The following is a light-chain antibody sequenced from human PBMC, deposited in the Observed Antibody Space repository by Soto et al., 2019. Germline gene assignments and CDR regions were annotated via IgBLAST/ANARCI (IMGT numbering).Light chain of an antibody. CDR2: DIS. J-gene: IGLJ2*01. CDR1: TGTVTSGHY. V-gene: IGLV7-46*01. CDR3: LLSYSGPSI. Sequence: QAVVTQEPSLTVSAGGTVTHTCGSSTGTVTSGHYPYWFQLKPGQAPRTLLYDISNKHSWTPARFSGSLLGGKAALTLSGAQPEDEADYYCLLSYSGPSIFGGGTKLTVL.